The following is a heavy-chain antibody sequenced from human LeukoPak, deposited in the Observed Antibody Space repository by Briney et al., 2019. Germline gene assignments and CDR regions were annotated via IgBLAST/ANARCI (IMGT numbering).Heavy chain of an antibody. D-gene: IGHD1-26*01. Sequence: PGGSLRLSCAASGFTFSSYGMHWVRQAPGKGLEWVAFIRYDGSNKYYADSVKGRFTISRDNSKNTLYLQMNSLRAEDTAVYYCAKDMWLRGSYSQYYFDYWGQGTLVTVSS. CDR3: AKDMWLRGSYSQYYFDY. CDR1: GFTFSSYG. V-gene: IGHV3-30*02. J-gene: IGHJ4*02. CDR2: IRYDGSNK.